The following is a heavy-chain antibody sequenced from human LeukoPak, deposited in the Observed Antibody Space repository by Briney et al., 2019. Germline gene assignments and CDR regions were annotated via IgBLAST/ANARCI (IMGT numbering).Heavy chain of an antibody. J-gene: IGHJ6*03. CDR2: MNPNSGNT. CDR1: GGTFSSYA. CDR3: ARGLPDYDFWRGYSNYYYYYYMDV. D-gene: IGHD3-3*01. V-gene: IGHV1-8*03. Sequence: ASVKISCTASGGTFSSYAINWVRQATGEGLEWMGWMNPNSGNTGYAQKFQGRVTITRNTSISRAYMELSSLRSEDTTVYYCARGLPDYDFWRGYSNYYYYYYMDVWGKGTTVTVSS.